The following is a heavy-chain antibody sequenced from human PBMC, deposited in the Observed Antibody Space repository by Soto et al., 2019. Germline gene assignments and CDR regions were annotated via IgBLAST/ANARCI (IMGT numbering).Heavy chain of an antibody. V-gene: IGHV3-49*03. CDR2: IRSKAYGGTT. CDR3: TRGLYNDY. D-gene: IGHD1-20*01. CDR1: GFTLGDYV. J-gene: IGHJ4*02. Sequence: GGSPRLSCTTSGFTLGDYVMNWFRQAPGKGPEWVGFIRSKAYGGTTEYAASVKGRFTISTDDSKSIAYLQMNSLKTEDTAVYYCTRGLYNDYWGRGTLVPVDS.